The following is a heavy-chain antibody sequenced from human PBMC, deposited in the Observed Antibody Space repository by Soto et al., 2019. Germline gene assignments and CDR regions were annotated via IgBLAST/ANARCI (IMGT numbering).Heavy chain of an antibody. Sequence: KVSCKASGGTFSSYTISWVRQAPGQGLEWMGRIIPILGIANYAQKFQGRVTITADKSTSTAYMELSSLRSEDTAVYYCASRGYSGYDYPLDYWGQGTLVTVSS. V-gene: IGHV1-69*02. J-gene: IGHJ4*02. CDR3: ASRGYSGYDYPLDY. D-gene: IGHD5-12*01. CDR2: IIPILGIA. CDR1: GGTFSSYT.